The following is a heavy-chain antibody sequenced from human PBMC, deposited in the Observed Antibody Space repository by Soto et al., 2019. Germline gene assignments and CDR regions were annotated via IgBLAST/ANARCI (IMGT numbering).Heavy chain of an antibody. V-gene: IGHV2-70*04. CDR3: ARTGYYDSSGYHQVDAFDI. J-gene: IGHJ3*02. CDR1: GFSLSTSGMR. CDR2: IDWDDDK. Sequence: SGPTLVNPTQTLTLTCTFSGFSLSTSGMRVSWIRQPPGKALEWLARIDWDDDKFYSTSLKTRLTISKDTSKNQVVLTMTNMDPVDTATYYCARTGYYDSSGYHQVDAFDIWGQGTMVTVS. D-gene: IGHD3-22*01.